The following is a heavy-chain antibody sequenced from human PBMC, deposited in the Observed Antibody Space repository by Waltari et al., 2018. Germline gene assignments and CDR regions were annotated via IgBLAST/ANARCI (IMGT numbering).Heavy chain of an antibody. D-gene: IGHD6-19*01. CDR3: ARQVSSGWYERDWFDP. V-gene: IGHV4-59*08. CDR2: IYYSGST. CDR1: GVSISTYY. J-gene: IGHJ5*02. Sequence: QVQLQESGPGLVKPSETLSLTCTSSGVSISTYYLCWLRPPPGKGLEWIGYIYYSGSTNYNPSLKSRVTISVDTSKNQFSLKLSSVTAADTAVYYCARQVSSGWYERDWFDPWGQGTLVTVSS.